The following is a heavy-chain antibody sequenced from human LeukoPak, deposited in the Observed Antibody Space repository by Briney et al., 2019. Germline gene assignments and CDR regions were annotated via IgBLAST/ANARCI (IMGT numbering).Heavy chain of an antibody. CDR1: GYSYTTYW. Sequence: GESLKISCQATGYSYTTYWIAWVRQIPGKGLEWMGIIYLSDSDTTYSPSFQGRVTISADKSISTAYLQWSSLNASDTAIYYCARRVYGDYSFHYWGQGTLVTVSS. J-gene: IGHJ4*02. D-gene: IGHD4-17*01. V-gene: IGHV5-51*01. CDR3: ARRVYGDYSFHY. CDR2: IYLSDSDT.